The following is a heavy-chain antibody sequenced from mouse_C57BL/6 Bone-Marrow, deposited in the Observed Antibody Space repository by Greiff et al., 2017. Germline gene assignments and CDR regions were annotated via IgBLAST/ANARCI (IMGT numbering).Heavy chain of an antibody. CDR1: GFNIKDDY. CDR3: TTTNGDQRDY. CDR2: IDPENGDT. J-gene: IGHJ2*01. V-gene: IGHV14-4*01. Sequence: EVQRVESGAELVRPGASVKLSCTASGFNIKDDYMHWVKQRPEQGLEWIGWIDPENGDTEYASKFQGKAPITADTASNTAYMQLSSLTSEDTAVYYCTTTNGDQRDYWGQGTTLTVSS. D-gene: IGHD4-1*01.